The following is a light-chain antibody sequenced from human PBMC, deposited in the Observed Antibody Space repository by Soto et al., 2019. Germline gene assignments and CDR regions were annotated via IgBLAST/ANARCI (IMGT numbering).Light chain of an antibody. CDR2: RNN. J-gene: IGLJ3*02. Sequence: QSVLTQPPSASGTPGQRVTVSCSGRSSNIGSNYVFWYRQFPGTAPKVLIYRNNQRPSGVPDRFSGSKSGASASLAISGLRSEDDADYYCAAWDDGLSGWVFGGGTKLTVL. V-gene: IGLV1-47*01. CDR1: SSNIGSNY. CDR3: AAWDDGLSGWV.